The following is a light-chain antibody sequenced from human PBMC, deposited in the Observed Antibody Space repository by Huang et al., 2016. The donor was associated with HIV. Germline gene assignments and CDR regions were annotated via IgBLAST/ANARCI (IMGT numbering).Light chain of an antibody. Sequence: AIQMTQSPSSLSASVGDSVSINCRASQDIRDDLAWYQYKPGKAPKLVICAASTLESGAPSRCSGSGSGTDFTLTINNLQPEDFATYYCLQTNNYPWTFGQGSKVEVK. J-gene: IGKJ1*01. CDR3: LQTNNYPWT. V-gene: IGKV1-6*01. CDR1: QDIRDD. CDR2: AAS.